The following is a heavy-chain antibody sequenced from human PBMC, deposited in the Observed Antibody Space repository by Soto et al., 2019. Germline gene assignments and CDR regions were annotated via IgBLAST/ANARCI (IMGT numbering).Heavy chain of an antibody. J-gene: IGHJ6*02. CDR3: ASLGGMDV. V-gene: IGHV4-59*01. CDR2: IYYSGST. Sequence: QVQLQESGPGLVKPSETLSLTCTVSGGSISSYYWSWIRQPPGKGLEWIGYIYYSGSTSYNPSLKSRVTISVDTSKNQFSLKLSSVTAADTAVYYCASLGGMDVWGQGTTVTVSS. CDR1: GGSISSYY.